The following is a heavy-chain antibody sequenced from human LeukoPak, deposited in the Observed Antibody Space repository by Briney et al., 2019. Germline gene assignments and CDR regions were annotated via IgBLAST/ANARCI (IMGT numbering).Heavy chain of an antibody. J-gene: IGHJ6*03. CDR1: GFTFSSYW. CDR3: ARDLAQWLPTYYMDV. D-gene: IGHD6-19*01. V-gene: IGHV3-7*01. CDR2: IKQDGSEK. Sequence: GGSLRLSCAASGFTFSSYWMSWVRQAPGKGLEWVANIKQDGSEKYYVDSVKGRFTISRDNAKNSLYLQMNSLRAEDTAVYYCARDLAQWLPTYYMDVWGKGTTVTISS.